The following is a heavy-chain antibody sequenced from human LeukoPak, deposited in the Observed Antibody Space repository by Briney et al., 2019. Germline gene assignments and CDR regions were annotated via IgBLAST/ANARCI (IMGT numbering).Heavy chain of an antibody. D-gene: IGHD3-3*01. J-gene: IGHJ5*02. CDR1: GYTFTDYY. V-gene: IGHV1-2*06. CDR2: INPNSGGT. CDR3: ARALSPYYDFWSGYYMYNWFDP. Sequence: ASVKVSCKASGYTFTDYYMHWVRQAPGQGLEWMGRINPNSGGTNYAQKFQGRVTMTTDTSTSTAYMELRSLRSDDTAVYYCARALSPYYDFWSGYYMYNWFDPWGQGTLVTVSS.